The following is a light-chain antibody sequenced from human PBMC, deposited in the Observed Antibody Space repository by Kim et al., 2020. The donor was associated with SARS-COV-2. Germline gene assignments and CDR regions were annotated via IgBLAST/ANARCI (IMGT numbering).Light chain of an antibody. J-gene: IGKJ1*01. CDR2: KAS. V-gene: IGKV1-5*03. CDR1: QSISSW. CDR3: QQYNSYSVT. Sequence: ASVGDRVTITCRASQSISSWLAWYQQKPGKAPKLLIYKASSLESGVPSRFSGSGSGTEFTLTISSLQPDDFATYYCQQYNSYSVTFGQGTKLDIK.